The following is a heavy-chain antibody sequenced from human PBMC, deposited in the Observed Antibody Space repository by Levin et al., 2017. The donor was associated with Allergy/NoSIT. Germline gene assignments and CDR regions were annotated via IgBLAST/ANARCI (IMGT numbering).Heavy chain of an antibody. Sequence: ASVKVSCKASGYTFTGYYMHWVRQAPGQGLEWMGWINPNSGGTNYAQKFQGRVTMTRDTSISTAYMELSRLRSDDTAVYYCARDCSGGSCYGRYYYYGMDVWGQGTTVTVSS. D-gene: IGHD2-15*01. CDR3: ARDCSGGSCYGRYYYYGMDV. CDR2: INPNSGGT. CDR1: GYTFTGYY. J-gene: IGHJ6*02. V-gene: IGHV1-2*02.